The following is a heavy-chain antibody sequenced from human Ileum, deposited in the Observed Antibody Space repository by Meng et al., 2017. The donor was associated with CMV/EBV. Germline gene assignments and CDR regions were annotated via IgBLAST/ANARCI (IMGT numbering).Heavy chain of an antibody. CDR1: GYTFTTQD. J-gene: IGHJ3*02. Sequence: CKASGYTFTTQDIDWVRQATGQGLEWMGWMNPNSGNTGCAQKFQGRVTMTGDTSTTTAYMELSSLRSEDTAVYYCARGARNGGAFDIWGQGTMVTVSS. CDR3: ARGARNGGAFDI. CDR2: MNPNSGNT. D-gene: IGHD4-23*01. V-gene: IGHV1-8*01.